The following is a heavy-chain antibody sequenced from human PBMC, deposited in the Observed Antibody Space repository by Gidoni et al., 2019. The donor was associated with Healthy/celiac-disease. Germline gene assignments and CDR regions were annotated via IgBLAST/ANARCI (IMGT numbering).Heavy chain of an antibody. CDR3: ARENMPRRAMDV. CDR2: INAGNGNT. J-gene: IGHJ6*02. V-gene: IGHV1-3*01. Sequence: QVQLVQSGAEVKKPGASVKVSCKASVYTFTSYAMHWVRQAPGQRLEWMGWINAGNGNTKYSQKFQGRVTITRDTSASTAYMELSSLRSEDTAVYYCARENMPRRAMDVWGQGTTVTVSS. D-gene: IGHD2-2*01. CDR1: VYTFTSYA.